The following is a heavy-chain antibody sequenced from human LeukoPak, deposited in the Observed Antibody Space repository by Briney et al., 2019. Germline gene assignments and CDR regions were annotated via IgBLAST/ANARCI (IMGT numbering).Heavy chain of an antibody. CDR1: GYTFTKYG. V-gene: IGHV1-18*01. CDR3: ARGDDYGDYWGLY. Sequence: GVSVKVSCKASGYTFTKYGITWVRQAPGQGLEWMGWISTYNGNTNYAQKLQGRVTMTTDTSTSTAYMELRSLISDDAAVYYCARGDDYGDYWGLYWGQGTLVTVSS. CDR2: ISTYNGNT. D-gene: IGHD4-17*01. J-gene: IGHJ4*02.